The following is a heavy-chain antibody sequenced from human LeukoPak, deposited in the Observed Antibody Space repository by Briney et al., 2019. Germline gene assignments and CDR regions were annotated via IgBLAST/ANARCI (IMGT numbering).Heavy chain of an antibody. CDR3: ARDDYYYGSSGYYSLVDY. V-gene: IGHV3-66*01. Sequence: GGSLRLSCAASELSVGSNYMTRVRQAPGKGLEWVSLIYSGGSTYYADSVKGRFTISRDNSKNTLYLQMNSLRAEDTAVYYCARDDYYYGSSGYYSLVDYWGQGTLVTVSS. CDR1: ELSVGSNY. J-gene: IGHJ4*02. CDR2: IYSGGST. D-gene: IGHD3-22*01.